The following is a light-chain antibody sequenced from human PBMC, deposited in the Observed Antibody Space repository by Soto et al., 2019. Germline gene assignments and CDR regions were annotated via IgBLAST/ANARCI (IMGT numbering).Light chain of an antibody. CDR3: QQYDSLTLT. Sequence: DSQMTQSPPSLSVSLGGRVTITFQASQDISNYLHWFQQKTGKAPQLLIFDVSNLQTGVPSRLSGGGYGTDFAITISSMENEDIATYYCQQYDSLTLTFGQGTRLEIK. CDR2: DVS. J-gene: IGKJ5*01. V-gene: IGKV1-33*01. CDR1: QDISNY.